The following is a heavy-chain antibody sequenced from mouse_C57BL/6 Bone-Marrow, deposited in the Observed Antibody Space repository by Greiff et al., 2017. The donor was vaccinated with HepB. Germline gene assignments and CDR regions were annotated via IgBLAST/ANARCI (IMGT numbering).Heavy chain of an antibody. D-gene: IGHD1-1*01. CDR1: GYTFTSYW. J-gene: IGHJ2*01. Sequence: VQLQQPGAELVMPGASVKLSCKASGYTFTSYWMHWVKQRPGQGLEWIGEIDPSDSYTNYNQKFKGKSTVTVDKSSSTAYMQLSSLTSEDSAVYDCARYEYGSSFDYWGQGTTLTVSS. CDR2: IDPSDSYT. V-gene: IGHV1-69*01. CDR3: ARYEYGSSFDY.